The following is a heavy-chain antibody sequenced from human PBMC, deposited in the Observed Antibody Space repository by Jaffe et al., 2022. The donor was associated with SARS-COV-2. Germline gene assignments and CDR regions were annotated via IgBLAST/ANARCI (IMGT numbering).Heavy chain of an antibody. J-gene: IGHJ4*02. CDR2: IRQDGNQE. V-gene: IGHV3-7*01. D-gene: IGHD3-16*01. CDR1: GFSFSDYW. CDR3: ARDGGAGY. Sequence: EVELVESGGGLVQPGGSLRVSCTASGFSFSDYWMSWVRQAPGKGLQWLANIRQDGNQEYYVDSVKGRFTISRDNAKNSLYLQMNSLRAEDTAVYYCARDGGAGYWGQGTLVTVSS.